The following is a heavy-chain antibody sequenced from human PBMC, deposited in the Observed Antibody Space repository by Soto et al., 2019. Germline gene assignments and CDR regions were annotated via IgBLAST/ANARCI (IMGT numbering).Heavy chain of an antibody. V-gene: IGHV1-58*01. CDR3: AAPNYYESSGYPDAFDI. J-gene: IGHJ3*02. Sequence: SVKVSCKASGFTFTSSSVQWVRHARGQRLEWIGWIVVGSGNTNYAQKFQERVTITRDMSTSTAYMELSSLRSEDTAVYYCAAPNYYESSGYPDAFDIWGQGTMVTVSS. CDR2: IVVGSGNT. D-gene: IGHD3-22*01. CDR1: GFTFTSSS.